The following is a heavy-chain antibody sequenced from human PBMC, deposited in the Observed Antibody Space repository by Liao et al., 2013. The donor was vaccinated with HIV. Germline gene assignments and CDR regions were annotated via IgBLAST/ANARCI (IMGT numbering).Heavy chain of an antibody. Sequence: QVRLQESGPGLVKPSQTLSLTCTVSGDLIRRDNYYWTWIRQPAGKGLEWIGHIYTGMSTTGTTNYNPSLKSRVSISADTSSNHVSLKLTSMTAADTAVHYCARVQWEPAPNWYSDLWGRGTLVIVSS. V-gene: IGHV4-61*02. CDR3: ARVQWEPAPNWYSDL. CDR1: GDLIRRDNYY. D-gene: IGHD1-26*01. CDR2: IYTGMSTTGTT. J-gene: IGHJ2*01.